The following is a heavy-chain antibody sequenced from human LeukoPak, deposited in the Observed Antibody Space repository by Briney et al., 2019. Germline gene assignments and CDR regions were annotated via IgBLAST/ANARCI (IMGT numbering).Heavy chain of an antibody. V-gene: IGHV3-7*01. CDR3: ARARRYLGYCSGGSCYGYFDY. CDR2: IKQDGSEK. J-gene: IGHJ4*02. CDR1: GFTFSSYW. D-gene: IGHD2-15*01. Sequence: GGSLRLSCAASGFTFSSYWMSWVLQAPGKGLEWVANIKQDGSEKYYVDSVKGRFTISRDNAKNSLYLQMNSLRAEDTAVYYCARARRYLGYCSGGSCYGYFDYWGQGTLVTVSS.